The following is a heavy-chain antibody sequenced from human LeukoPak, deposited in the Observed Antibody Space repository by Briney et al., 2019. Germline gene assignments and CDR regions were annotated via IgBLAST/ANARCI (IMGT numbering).Heavy chain of an antibody. J-gene: IGHJ4*02. Sequence: SETLSLTCTVSGGSIRSYYWSWLRQPPGKGLEWVGYIYYSGSTNYNPSLKSRVTISIDTSRNQCSLKLSSVTAADTAVYYCARVRDRYCSGGSCYSGLAAIDYWGQGTLVTVSS. CDR1: GGSIRSYY. CDR3: ARVRDRYCSGGSCYSGLAAIDY. CDR2: IYYSGST. V-gene: IGHV4-59*01. D-gene: IGHD2-15*01.